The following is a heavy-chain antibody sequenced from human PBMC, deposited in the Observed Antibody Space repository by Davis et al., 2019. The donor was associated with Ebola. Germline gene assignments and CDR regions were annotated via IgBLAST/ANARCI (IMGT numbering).Heavy chain of an antibody. J-gene: IGHJ6*02. Sequence: GESLKISCAASGFTVSSNYMSWVRQAPGKGLEWVSVIYSGGSTYYADSVKGRFTISRDNSKNTLYLQMNSLRAEDTAVYYCAKNYYGSGSYYINYYYGMDVWGQGTTVTVSS. CDR3: AKNYYGSGSYYINYYYGMDV. CDR1: GFTVSSNY. V-gene: IGHV3-53*05. D-gene: IGHD3-10*01. CDR2: IYSGGST.